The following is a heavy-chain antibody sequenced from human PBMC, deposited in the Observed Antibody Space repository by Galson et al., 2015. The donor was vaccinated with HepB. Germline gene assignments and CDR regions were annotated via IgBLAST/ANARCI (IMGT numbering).Heavy chain of an antibody. CDR1: GDSVSSKVAA. CDR2: TFYRSKWSH. J-gene: IGHJ4*02. CDR3: ARATGIVGTIDYFDY. V-gene: IGHV6-1*01. D-gene: IGHD5-12*01. Sequence: CAISGDSVSSKVAAWIWIRQSPSRGLEWLGRTFYRSKWSHGYAVSVKGRITIIADTSKNQFSLHLNSVTPEDSAVYYCARATGIVGTIDYFDYWGRGTLVTVSS.